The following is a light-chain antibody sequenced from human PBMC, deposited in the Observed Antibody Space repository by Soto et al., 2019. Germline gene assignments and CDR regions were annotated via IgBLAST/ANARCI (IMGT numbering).Light chain of an antibody. Sequence: QPVLTQSPSASASLGASVKLTCTLSSGHSSYAIAWHQKQPGKGPRYLMDLNNDGSHTKGDGIPDRFSGSSSGAERYLIISSLQSEDEADYYCQTWGTGFQVFGGGTQLPVL. CDR3: QTWGTGFQV. J-gene: IGLJ2*01. V-gene: IGLV4-69*01. CDR2: LNNDGSH. CDR1: SGHSSYA.